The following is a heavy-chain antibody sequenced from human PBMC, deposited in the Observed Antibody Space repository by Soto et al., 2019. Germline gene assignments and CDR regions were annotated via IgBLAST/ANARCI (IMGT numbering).Heavy chain of an antibody. CDR2: ISYDGSNK. J-gene: IGHJ6*02. Sequence: GGSLRLSCAASGFTFSSYGMHWVRQAPGKGLEWVAVISYDGSNKYYADSVKGRFTISRDNSKNTLYLQMNSLRAEDTAVYYCAKDLTGVSPYYYYYYGMDVWGQGTTVTVSS. CDR3: AKDLTGVSPYYYYYYGMDV. CDR1: GFTFSSYG. D-gene: IGHD3-10*01. V-gene: IGHV3-30*18.